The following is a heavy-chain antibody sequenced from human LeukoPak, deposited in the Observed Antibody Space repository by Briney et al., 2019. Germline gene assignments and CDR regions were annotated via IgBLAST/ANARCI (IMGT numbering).Heavy chain of an antibody. J-gene: IGHJ4*02. Sequence: GGSLRLSCAASGFTFSRYSMNWVRQAPGKGLEWVSYISSSGSTIHYADSVKGRFTISRDNAKNSLYLQMNSLRAEDTAVYYCAKGAGILTFDYWGQGTLVTVSS. CDR1: GFTFSRYS. CDR3: AKGAGILTFDY. V-gene: IGHV3-48*01. CDR2: ISSSGSTI.